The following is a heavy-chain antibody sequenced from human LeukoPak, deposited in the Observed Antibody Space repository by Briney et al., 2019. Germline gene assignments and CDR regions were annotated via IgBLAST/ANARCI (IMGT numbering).Heavy chain of an antibody. CDR3: ASGYYYDSSGYYGLPGAFDI. CDR1: GFTVSSNY. Sequence: GGSLRLSCAASGFTVSSNYMSWVRQAPGKGLEWVSVIYSGGSTYYADSVKGRFTISRDNSKNTLYLQMNSLRAEDTAVYYCASGYYYDSSGYYGLPGAFDIWGQGTMVTVSS. D-gene: IGHD3-22*01. V-gene: IGHV3-53*01. J-gene: IGHJ3*02. CDR2: IYSGGST.